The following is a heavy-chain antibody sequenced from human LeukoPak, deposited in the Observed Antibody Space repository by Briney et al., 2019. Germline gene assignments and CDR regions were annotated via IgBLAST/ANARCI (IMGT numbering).Heavy chain of an antibody. J-gene: IGHJ4*02. CDR3: AKDVTAYYLSGADC. Sequence: GGSLRLSCAASGFTFSSYAMTWVRQAPGKGLEWVSTMSGCGTTYYAESVKGRFTISRDNSKNTLYLQMDSLRAEDTALYYCAKDVTAYYLSGADCWGQGTLVTVSS. CDR1: GFTFSSYA. D-gene: IGHD3-9*01. CDR2: MSGCGTT. V-gene: IGHV3-23*01.